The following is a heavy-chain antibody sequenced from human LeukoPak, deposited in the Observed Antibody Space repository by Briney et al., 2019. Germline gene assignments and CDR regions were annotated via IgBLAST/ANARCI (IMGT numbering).Heavy chain of an antibody. V-gene: IGHV4-39*02. D-gene: IGHD4-17*01. Sequence: SETLSLTCTVSGASISSSSSSWGWVRQPPGKGPEWIGSIYYSGLTCDNPSLKSRVSTSVDPSKNHFSLKVSSVTAADTAVYYCASGTFDDYGDYDRGDYFDHWGQGTLVTVSS. CDR2: IYYSGLT. CDR3: ASGTFDDYGDYDRGDYFDH. J-gene: IGHJ4*02. CDR1: GASISSSSSS.